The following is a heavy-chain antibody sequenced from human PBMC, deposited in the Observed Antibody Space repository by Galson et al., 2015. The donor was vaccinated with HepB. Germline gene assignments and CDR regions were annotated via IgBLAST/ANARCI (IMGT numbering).Heavy chain of an antibody. CDR2: INHSGST. J-gene: IGHJ2*01. D-gene: IGHD6-13*01. CDR3: ARHPAEQQLAYWYFDL. V-gene: IGHV4-34*01. Sequence: LSLTCAVYGGSFSGYYWSWIRQPPGKGLEWIGEINHSGSTNYNPSLKSRVTISVDTSKNQFSLKLSSVPAADTAVYYCARHPAEQQLAYWYFDLWGRGTLVTVSS. CDR1: GGSFSGYY.